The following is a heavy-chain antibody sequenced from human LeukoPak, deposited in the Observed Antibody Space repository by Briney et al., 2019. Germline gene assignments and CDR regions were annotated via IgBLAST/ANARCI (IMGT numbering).Heavy chain of an antibody. CDR2: IYYSGST. CDR3: ARRVTMIVVGLDAFDI. Sequence: SSQTLSLTCAVFGGSISSGGYSWSWIRQPPGKGLEWIGYIYYSGSTYYNPSLKSRVTISVDTSKNQFSLKLSSVTAADTAVYYCARRVTMIVVGLDAFDIWGQGTMVTVSS. CDR1: GGSISSGGYS. J-gene: IGHJ3*02. V-gene: IGHV4-30-4*07. D-gene: IGHD3-22*01.